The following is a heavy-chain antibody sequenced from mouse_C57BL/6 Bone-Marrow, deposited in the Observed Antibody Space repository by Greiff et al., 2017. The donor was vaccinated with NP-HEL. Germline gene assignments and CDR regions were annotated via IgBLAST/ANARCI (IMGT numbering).Heavy chain of an antibody. CDR1: GYTFTSYW. CDR3: ARIWDY. V-gene: IGHV1-59*01. CDR2: IDPSDSYT. J-gene: IGHJ2*01. Sequence: QVQLQQPGAELVRPGTSVKLSCKASGYTFTSYWMHWVKQRPGQGLEWIGVIDPSDSYTNYNQKFKGKATLTVDTSSSTAYMQLSSLTSEDSAVYYCARIWDYWGQGTTLTVSS.